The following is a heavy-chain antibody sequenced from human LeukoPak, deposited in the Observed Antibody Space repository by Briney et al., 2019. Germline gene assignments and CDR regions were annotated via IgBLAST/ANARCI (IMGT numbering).Heavy chain of an antibody. CDR3: ARDLPFGVVIGWFDP. CDR2: IIPIFGIA. CDR1: GGTFSSYA. D-gene: IGHD3-3*01. J-gene: IGHJ5*02. V-gene: IGHV1-69*04. Sequence: ASVKVSCKASGGTFSSYAISWVRQAPGQGLEWMGRIIPIFGIASYAQTFQGRVTITADKSTSTAYMELSSLRSEDTAVYYCARDLPFGVVIGWFDPWGQGTLVTVSS.